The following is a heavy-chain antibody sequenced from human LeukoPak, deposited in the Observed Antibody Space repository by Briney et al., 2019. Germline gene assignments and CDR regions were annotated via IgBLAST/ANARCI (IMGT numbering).Heavy chain of an antibody. CDR1: GGSISSSSYY. J-gene: IGHJ4*02. CDR3: ATLNTIHRLHPN. D-gene: IGHD4-4*01. V-gene: IGHV4-39*01. Sequence: SETLSLTCTVSGGSISSSSYYWGWIRQPPGKGLEWIGSIYYSGSTYYNPSLKSRVTISVDTSKNQFSLKLSSVTAADTAVYYCATLNTIHRLHPNWGQGTLVTVSS. CDR2: IYYSGST.